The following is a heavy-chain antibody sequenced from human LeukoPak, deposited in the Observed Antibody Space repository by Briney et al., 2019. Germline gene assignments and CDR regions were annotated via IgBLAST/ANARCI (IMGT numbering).Heavy chain of an antibody. J-gene: IGHJ4*02. Sequence: SETLSLTCTVSGGSISSSSYHWGWIRQPPGKGLEWIGSIYYSGSTYYNPSLKSRVTISVDTSKNQFSLKLSSVTAADTAVYYCARPAALELPGGLYFDYWGQGTLVTVSS. V-gene: IGHV4-39*01. CDR2: IYYSGST. CDR1: GGSISSSSYH. D-gene: IGHD1-7*01. CDR3: ARPAALELPGGLYFDY.